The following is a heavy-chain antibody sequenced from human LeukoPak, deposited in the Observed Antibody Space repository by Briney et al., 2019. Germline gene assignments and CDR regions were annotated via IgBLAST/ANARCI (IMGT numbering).Heavy chain of an antibody. V-gene: IGHV3-21*01. J-gene: IGHJ4*01. CDR1: GFTFNTYS. CDR2: ISSHSRDI. D-gene: IGHD6-6*01. CDR3: ARGDRDISSSRFDY. Sequence: PGGSLRLPCAASGFTFNTYSMNWVRQAPGKGLEWVSSISSHSRDIYYADSVKGRFTISRDNAKNSLHLQMNSLRAEDTAVYYCARGDRDISSSRFDYWGHGILVTVSS.